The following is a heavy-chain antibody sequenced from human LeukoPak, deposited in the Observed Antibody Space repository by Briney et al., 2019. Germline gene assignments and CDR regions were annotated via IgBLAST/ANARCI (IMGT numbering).Heavy chain of an antibody. Sequence: GGSLRLSCAASGFNFSSQWMSWVRQAPGKGLEWVANVNQGGTQKYYVDSVKGRFTISRDNAENSLYLQMNSLRAEDTAVYYCAREHYFYYMDGWGKGTTVTVSS. CDR2: VNQGGTQK. J-gene: IGHJ6*03. CDR1: GFNFSSQW. CDR3: AREHYFYYMDG. V-gene: IGHV3-7*01.